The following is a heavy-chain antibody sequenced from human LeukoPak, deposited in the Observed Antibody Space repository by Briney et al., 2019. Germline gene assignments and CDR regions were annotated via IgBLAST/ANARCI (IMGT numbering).Heavy chain of an antibody. CDR1: GGSISSSSYY. Sequence: NASETLSLTCTVSGGSISSSSYYWSWIRQPPGKGLEWIGEINHSGSTNYNPSLKSRVTISVDTSKNQFSLKLSSVTAADTAVYYCARGVSTYYYYYMDVWGKGTTVTVSS. CDR2: INHSGST. V-gene: IGHV4-39*07. D-gene: IGHD2-2*01. CDR3: ARGVSTYYYYYMDV. J-gene: IGHJ6*03.